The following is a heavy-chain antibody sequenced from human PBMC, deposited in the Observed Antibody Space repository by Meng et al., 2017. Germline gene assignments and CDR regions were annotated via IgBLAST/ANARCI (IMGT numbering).Heavy chain of an antibody. D-gene: IGHD1-26*01. V-gene: IGHV5-51*01. Sequence: GESLKISCKGSGYSFTSYWNCWVRQMPGKGLEWMGIIYPGDSDTRYSPSFQGQVTISADKSISTAYLQWSSLKASDTAMYYCARQLEWELRDDAFDIWGQGTMVTVSS. CDR1: GYSFTSYW. CDR3: ARQLEWELRDDAFDI. J-gene: IGHJ3*02. CDR2: IYPGDSDT.